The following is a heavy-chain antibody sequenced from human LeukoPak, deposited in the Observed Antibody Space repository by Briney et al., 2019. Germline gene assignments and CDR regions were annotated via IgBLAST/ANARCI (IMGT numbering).Heavy chain of an antibody. J-gene: IGHJ4*02. CDR2: ISAYNGNT. Sequence: ASVKVSCKASGYTFTSYGISWVRQAPGQGLEWMGWISAYNGNTNYAQKLQGRVTITTDTSTSTAYMELRSLRSDDTAVYYCARTTWIQLWLPLGPVQVFDYWGQGTLVTVSS. CDR1: GYTFTSYG. CDR3: ARTTWIQLWLPLGPVQVFDY. D-gene: IGHD5-18*01. V-gene: IGHV1-18*01.